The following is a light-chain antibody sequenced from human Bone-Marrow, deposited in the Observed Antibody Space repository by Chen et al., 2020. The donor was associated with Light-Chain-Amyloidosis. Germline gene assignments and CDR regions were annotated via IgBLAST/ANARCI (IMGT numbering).Light chain of an antibody. Sequence: EIVLTQSPGTLSLSPGERATLSCRASQSVSSSYLAWYQQKPGQAPRLLIYGASSRATGIPDRFSGSGYGTDVTLTISRLEPEDFAVYYCQQYGSSPWTFGQGTKVEI. CDR3: QQYGSSPWT. CDR2: GAS. CDR1: QSVSSSY. J-gene: IGKJ1*01. V-gene: IGKV3-20*01.